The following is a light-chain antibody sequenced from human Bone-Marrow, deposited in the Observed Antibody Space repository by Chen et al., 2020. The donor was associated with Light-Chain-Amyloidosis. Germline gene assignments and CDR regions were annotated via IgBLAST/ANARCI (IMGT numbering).Light chain of an antibody. J-gene: IGLJ2*01. CDR2: RDT. CDR1: DLPTKY. V-gene: IGLV3-25*03. Sequence: SYELTQPPSVSVSPGQTVRIPRSGDDLPTKYAYWYQQKPGQAPVLVIHRDTERPSGISERFSGSSSGTTATLTISGVQAEDEADYHCQSADSSGTYEVIFGGGTKLTVL. CDR3: QSADSSGTYEVI.